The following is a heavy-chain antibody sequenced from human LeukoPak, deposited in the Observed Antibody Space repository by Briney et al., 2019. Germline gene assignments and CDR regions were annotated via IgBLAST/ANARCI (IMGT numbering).Heavy chain of an antibody. V-gene: IGHV3-48*03. Sequence: GGSLRLSCAASGFTFSSYEMNWVRQAPGKGLEWVSYISSSGSTIYYADSVKGRFTISRDNAKNSLYLQMNGLRAEDTAVYFCAQAAAGMSPTDYWGQGTLVTVSS. D-gene: IGHD6-13*01. CDR1: GFTFSSYE. CDR2: ISSSGSTI. CDR3: AQAAAGMSPTDY. J-gene: IGHJ4*02.